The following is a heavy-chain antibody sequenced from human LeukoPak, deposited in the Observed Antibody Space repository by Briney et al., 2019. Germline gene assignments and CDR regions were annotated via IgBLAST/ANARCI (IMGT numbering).Heavy chain of an antibody. Sequence: PSETLSLTCTVSGYSISSGYYWGWIRQPPGKRLEWIGSIYHSGGTYYNPSLKSRVTISVDTSKNQFSLKLSSVTAADTAVYYCARGQLERPRAAFDIWGQGTMVTVSS. V-gene: IGHV4-38-2*02. J-gene: IGHJ3*02. CDR1: GYSISSGYY. CDR2: IYHSGGT. CDR3: ARGQLERPRAAFDI. D-gene: IGHD1-1*01.